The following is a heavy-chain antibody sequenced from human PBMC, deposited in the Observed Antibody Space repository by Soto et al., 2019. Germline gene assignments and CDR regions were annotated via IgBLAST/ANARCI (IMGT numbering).Heavy chain of an antibody. CDR1: GFTFSSYS. CDR2: ISSSSSYI. D-gene: IGHD5-18*01. Sequence: GGSLRLSCAASGFTFSSYSMDWVRQAPGKGLEWVSSISSSSSYIYYADSVKGRFTISRDNAKNSLYLQMNSLRAEDTAVYYCARDQPGYSYGYGLGYWGQGTLVTVSS. CDR3: ARDQPGYSYGYGLGY. V-gene: IGHV3-21*01. J-gene: IGHJ4*02.